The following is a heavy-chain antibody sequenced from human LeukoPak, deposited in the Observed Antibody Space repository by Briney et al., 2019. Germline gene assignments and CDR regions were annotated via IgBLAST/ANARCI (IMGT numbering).Heavy chain of an antibody. J-gene: IGHJ5*02. CDR3: ARGVAVAGTWYWFDP. V-gene: IGHV3-21*01. CDR2: ISSSSSSI. D-gene: IGHD6-19*01. CDR1: GFTLSSYS. Sequence: PGGSLRLSCAASGFTLSSYSMNWVRQAPGKGLEWVSSISSSSSSIYYIDSVKGRFTISRDNAKNSLYLQMNSLRAEDTAVYYCARGVAVAGTWYWFDPWGQGTLVTVSS.